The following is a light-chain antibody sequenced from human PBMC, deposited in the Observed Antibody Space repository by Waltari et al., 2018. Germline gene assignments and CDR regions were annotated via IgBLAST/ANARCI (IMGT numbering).Light chain of an antibody. V-gene: IGLV2-14*04. Sequence: SVSGSPGQSITISCTGTSSDVGGYNYVSWYQQHPGKAPKLMIYDVSKRPSGVSNRFSGSKSGNTASLTISGLQAEDEADYYCSSYTSSSTSVVFGGGTKLTVL. J-gene: IGLJ2*01. CDR2: DVS. CDR1: SSDVGGYNY. CDR3: SSYTSSSTSVV.